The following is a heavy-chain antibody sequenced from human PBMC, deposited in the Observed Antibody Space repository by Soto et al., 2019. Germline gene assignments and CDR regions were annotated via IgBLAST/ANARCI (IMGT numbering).Heavy chain of an antibody. CDR2: IYYSGST. CDR3: ARKGTGDYADY. Sequence: QVQLQESGPGLVKPSETLSLTRSVSGGSISSYYWSWIRQPPGKGLEWIGYIYYSGSTNYNPSLKSRVTISVDTSKNQFSLKLSSVTAADTAVYYCARKGTGDYADYWGQGTLVTVSS. D-gene: IGHD4-17*01. CDR1: GGSISSYY. J-gene: IGHJ4*02. V-gene: IGHV4-59*01.